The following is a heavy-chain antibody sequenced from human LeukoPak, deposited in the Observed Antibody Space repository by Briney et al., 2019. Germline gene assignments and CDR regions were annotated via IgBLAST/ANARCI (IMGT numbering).Heavy chain of an antibody. CDR1: GGSFSGYY. J-gene: IGHJ4*01. Sequence: SETLSLTCAVYGGSFSGYYWSWIRQPPGKGLEWIGEINHSGSTNYNPSLKSRVTISVDTSKNQFSLKLSSVTAADTAVYYCARHRHSSGYYRLSLEYYFDYWGQEPWSPSPQ. V-gene: IGHV4-34*01. D-gene: IGHD3-22*01. CDR2: INHSGST. CDR3: ARHRHSSGYYRLSLEYYFDY.